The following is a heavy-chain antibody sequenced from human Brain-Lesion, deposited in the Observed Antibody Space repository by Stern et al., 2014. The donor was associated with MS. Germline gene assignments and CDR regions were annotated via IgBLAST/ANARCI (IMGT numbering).Heavy chain of an antibody. J-gene: IGHJ5*02. V-gene: IGHV1-69*06. D-gene: IGHD5-18*01. Sequence: QMQLVQSGPEVKKPGSSVQVSCKASGGTFGTYPITWLRQAPGQGLEWMGRIIPIFGSPNYAQKFQGRVTITADRSPTTVYMKLSSLKSDDAAVYYCAKDGPALVTNWFDPWGRGTLVTVSS. CDR1: GGTFGTYP. CDR2: IIPIFGSP. CDR3: AKDGPALVTNWFDP.